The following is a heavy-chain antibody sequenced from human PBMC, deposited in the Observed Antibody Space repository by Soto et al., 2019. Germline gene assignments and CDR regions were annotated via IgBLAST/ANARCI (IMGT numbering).Heavy chain of an antibody. CDR2: IYYSGST. Sequence: QVQLQESGPGLVKPSQTLSLTCTVSGGSISSGDYYWSWIRQPPGKGLEWIGYIYYSGSTYYNPSLKSRVTISADTSKNQFSLKLSSVTAADTAVYYCARTYYDFWSGTNPSWFDPWGQGTLVTVSS. J-gene: IGHJ5*02. D-gene: IGHD3-3*01. CDR3: ARTYYDFWSGTNPSWFDP. V-gene: IGHV4-30-4*01. CDR1: GGSISSGDYY.